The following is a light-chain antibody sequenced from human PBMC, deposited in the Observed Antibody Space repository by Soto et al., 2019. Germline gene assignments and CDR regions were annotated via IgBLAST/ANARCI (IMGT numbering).Light chain of an antibody. Sequence: EIVLTQSPGTLSLSPGERATLSCRASQRVSSSYLAWYQQKPGQAPRLLIFGASSRATGIPDRFSGSGSGTDFTLTISSLEPEDFAVYYCHQYGSSPSTFGQGTKLEIK. CDR1: QRVSSSY. J-gene: IGKJ2*01. V-gene: IGKV3-20*01. CDR3: HQYGSSPST. CDR2: GAS.